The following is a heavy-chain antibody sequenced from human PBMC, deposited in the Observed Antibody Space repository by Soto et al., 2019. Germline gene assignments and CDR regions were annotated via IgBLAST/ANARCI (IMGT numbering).Heavy chain of an antibody. J-gene: IGHJ5*02. CDR2: IYYNGTT. CDR3: ASGGQHGSRSRNWFDP. V-gene: IGHV4-31*03. D-gene: IGHD2-15*01. Sequence: SETLSLTCTVSGGSISSPNFYWSWIRQHPGKGLEWIGHIYYNGTTYYNPTLKSRVSISVDTSKNQFSLKLSSVTAADTAVYHCASGGQHGSRSRNWFDPWGQGTLVTVSS. CDR1: GGSISSPNFY.